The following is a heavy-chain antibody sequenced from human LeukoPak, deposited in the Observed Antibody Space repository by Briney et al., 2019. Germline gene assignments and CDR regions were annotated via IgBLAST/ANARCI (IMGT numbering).Heavy chain of an antibody. D-gene: IGHD3-22*01. CDR2: ISGSGGST. CDR1: GFTFSSYA. J-gene: IGHJ4*02. CDR3: AKALNYYDSSGSYYGNDY. V-gene: IGHV3-23*01. Sequence: PGGSLRLSCAASGFTFSSYAMSWVRQAPGKGLEWVSAISGSGGSTYYADSVKGRFTISRDNSKNTLYLQMNSPRAEDTAVYYCAKALNYYDSSGSYYGNDYWGQGTLATVSS.